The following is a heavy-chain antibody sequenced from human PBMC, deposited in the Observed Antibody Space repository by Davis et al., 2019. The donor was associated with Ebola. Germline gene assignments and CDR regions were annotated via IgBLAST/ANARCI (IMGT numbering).Heavy chain of an antibody. J-gene: IGHJ6*04. CDR3: ASPPYYYYGMDV. V-gene: IGHV4-39*01. CDR2: IYYSGST. Sequence: SETLSLTCTVSGGSISSSSYYWGWIRQPPGKGLEWIGSIYYSGSTYYNPSLKSRVTISVDTSKNQFSLKLSSVTAADTAVYYCASPPYYYYGMDVWGKGTTVTVSS. CDR1: GGSISSSSYY.